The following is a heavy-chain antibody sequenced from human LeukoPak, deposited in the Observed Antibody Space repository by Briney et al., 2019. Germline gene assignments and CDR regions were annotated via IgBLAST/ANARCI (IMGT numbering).Heavy chain of an antibody. J-gene: IGHJ4*02. CDR1: GGSIRSYY. CDR2: IYSTGSS. D-gene: IGHD6-13*01. V-gene: IGHV4-4*07. Sequence: SETLSLTCTVSGGSIRSYYWCLIRQPAGKGLEWIGRIYSTGSSNYNPSLKSRVTISMDKSKSQFSLKVTSVTAADTAVYYCARDQGGLAAASRGLYYFDYWGQGTLVTVSS. CDR3: ARDQGGLAAASRGLYYFDY.